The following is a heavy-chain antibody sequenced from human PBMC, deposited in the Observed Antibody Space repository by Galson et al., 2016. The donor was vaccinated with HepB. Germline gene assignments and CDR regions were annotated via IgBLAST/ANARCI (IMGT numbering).Heavy chain of an antibody. V-gene: IGHV4-39*01. D-gene: IGHD2-8*01. CDR3: ARSNGRKFSRRAFDI. CDR2: IYDIGSP. Sequence: SETLSLTCGVSGGSISSSTNAWAWIRQPPGKGLEWIATIYDIGSPYYNPSLKSRVTISVDTSKRQCSLKLTSVIAADTAMYFCARSNGRKFSRRAFDIWGQGTMVTVSS. CDR1: GGSISSSTNA. J-gene: IGHJ3*02.